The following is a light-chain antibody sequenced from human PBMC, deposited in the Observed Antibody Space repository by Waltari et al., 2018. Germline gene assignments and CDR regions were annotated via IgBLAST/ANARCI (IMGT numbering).Light chain of an antibody. J-gene: IGKJ3*01. CDR1: QSVLRTSSNKNF. CDR2: WAS. V-gene: IGKV4-1*01. Sequence: DIVMTQSPDSLTLSLGERATISCKSSQSVLRTSSNKNFLAWYQQKSGQPPKLLFYWASTRESGVPARFSGSGSGTDFTLTISSLQSADVAIYYCQQYYDSPITFGPGTKV. CDR3: QQYYDSPIT.